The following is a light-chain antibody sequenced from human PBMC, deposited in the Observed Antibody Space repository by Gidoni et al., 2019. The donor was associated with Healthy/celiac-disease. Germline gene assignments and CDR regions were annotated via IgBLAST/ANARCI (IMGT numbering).Light chain of an antibody. CDR3: CSYAGSFYV. CDR2: DVS. J-gene: IGLJ1*01. V-gene: IGLV2-11*01. CDR1: SSDVGGYNY. Sequence: QSALTQPRPSSGSPGKSVTISCTGTSSDVGGYNYVSWSQQHPGKAPKLMIYDVSKRPSGVPDRFSGSKSGNTASLTISGLQAEDEADYYCCSYAGSFYVFGTGTKVTVL.